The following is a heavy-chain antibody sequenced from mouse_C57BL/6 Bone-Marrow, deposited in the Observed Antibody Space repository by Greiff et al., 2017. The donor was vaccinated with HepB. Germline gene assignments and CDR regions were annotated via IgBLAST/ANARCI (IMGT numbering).Heavy chain of an antibody. CDR3: ARQWDGCLYAMDY. D-gene: IGHD2-3*01. Sequence: EVQRVESGGGLVQPGGSLKLSCAASGFTFSDYYMYWVRQTPEKRLEWVAYISNGGGSTYYPDTVQGRFTISRDNAKNTLYLQMRRLKSEDTAMYYCARQWDGCLYAMDYWGQGTSVTVSS. J-gene: IGHJ4*01. CDR2: ISNGGGST. CDR1: GFTFSDYY. V-gene: IGHV5-12*01.